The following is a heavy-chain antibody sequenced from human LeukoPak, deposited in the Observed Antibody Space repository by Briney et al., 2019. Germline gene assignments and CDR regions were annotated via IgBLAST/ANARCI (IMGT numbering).Heavy chain of an antibody. Sequence: PGGSLRLSCAASGFTFDDYAMHWVRQAPGKGLEWVSGINWNGGSTGYADSVKGRFTISRDNAKNSLYLQMNSLRAEDTALYYCARGRRIVATPSSANDYWGQGTLVTVSS. J-gene: IGHJ4*02. CDR1: GFTFDDYA. V-gene: IGHV3-20*04. CDR2: INWNGGST. CDR3: ARGRRIVATPSSANDY. D-gene: IGHD5-12*01.